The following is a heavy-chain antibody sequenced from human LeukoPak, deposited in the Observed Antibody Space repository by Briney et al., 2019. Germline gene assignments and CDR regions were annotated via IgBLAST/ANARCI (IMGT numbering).Heavy chain of an antibody. CDR1: GYTFTSYG. D-gene: IGHD1-26*01. V-gene: IGHV1-18*01. Sequence: ASVKVSCKASGYTFTSYGISWVRQAPGQGLEWMGWISAYNGNTNYAQKLQGRVTMTTDTSISTAYVEVNRLISDDTAVYYCARDLTSTSNWEFDYWGQGTLVIVSS. J-gene: IGHJ4*02. CDR2: ISAYNGNT. CDR3: ARDLTSTSNWEFDY.